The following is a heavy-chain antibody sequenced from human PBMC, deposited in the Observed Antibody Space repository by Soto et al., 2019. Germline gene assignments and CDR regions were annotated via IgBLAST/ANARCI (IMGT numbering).Heavy chain of an antibody. CDR1: GFTFSTYA. D-gene: IGHD5-18*01. Sequence: GGSLRLSCAASGFTFSTYAMTWVRQAPGKGLEWVSAISGSGGSTYYADSVKGRFTISRDNSKNTLYLQMNSLRAEDTAVYYCAKEKMGYSYGYFDYWGQGTLVTVSS. CDR3: AKEKMGYSYGYFDY. V-gene: IGHV3-23*01. J-gene: IGHJ4*02. CDR2: ISGSGGST.